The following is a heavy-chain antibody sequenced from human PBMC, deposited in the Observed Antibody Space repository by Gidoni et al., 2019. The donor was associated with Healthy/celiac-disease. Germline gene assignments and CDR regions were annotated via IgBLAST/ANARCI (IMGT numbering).Heavy chain of an antibody. V-gene: IGHV3-23*01. D-gene: IGHD3-3*01. CDR1: GFTFSRYA. CDR2: ISGSGGST. J-gene: IGHJ4*02. Sequence: EVQLLESGGGLVQPGGSLRLSCAASGFTFSRYAMSWVRQAPGKGLEWVSAISGSGGSTYYADSVKGRFTISRDNSKNTLYLQMNSLRAEDTAVYYCAKGHIKYYDFWSGYPDFDYWGQGTLVTVSS. CDR3: AKGHIKYYDFWSGYPDFDY.